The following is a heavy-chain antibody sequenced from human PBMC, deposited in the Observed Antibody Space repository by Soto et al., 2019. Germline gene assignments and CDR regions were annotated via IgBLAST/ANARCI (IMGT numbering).Heavy chain of an antibody. Sequence: PGGSLRLSCAASGLPLSTYAMAWVRQAPGKGREWVSGVSASGLNTDYADPVKGRFYISRDNSKNTLYLQMNSLRAEDTAVYYCAKVGEHRAERAYYYYGMDVWGQGTTVTVSS. CDR1: GLPLSTYA. D-gene: IGHD3-16*01. CDR2: VSASGLNT. CDR3: AKVGEHRAERAYYYYGMDV. V-gene: IGHV3-23*01. J-gene: IGHJ6*02.